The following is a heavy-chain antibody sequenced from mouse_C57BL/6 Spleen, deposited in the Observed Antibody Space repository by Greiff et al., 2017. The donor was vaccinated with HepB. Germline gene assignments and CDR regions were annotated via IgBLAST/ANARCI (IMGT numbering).Heavy chain of an antibody. CDR3: TLDNSGLFDY. V-gene: IGHV1-15*01. D-gene: IGHD3-2*02. CDR1: GYTFTDYE. CDR2: IDPKTGGT. J-gene: IGHJ2*01. Sequence: QVQLQQSGAELVRPGASVTLSCKASGYTFTDYEMHWVKQTPVHGLEWIGAIDPKTGGTAYNQKFKGKAILTADKSSSTAYMELRGLTSEDSAVYYCTLDNSGLFDYWGQGTTLTVSS.